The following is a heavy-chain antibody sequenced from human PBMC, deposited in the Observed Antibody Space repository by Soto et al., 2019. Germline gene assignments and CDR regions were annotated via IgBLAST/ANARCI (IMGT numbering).Heavy chain of an antibody. CDR1: GFTFSSYA. D-gene: IGHD3-16*01. J-gene: IGHJ4*02. V-gene: IGHV3-23*01. CDR2: INNNAGDT. CDR3: AAIYYGSFGD. Sequence: GGSLRLSCAASGFTFSSYAMTWVRQSPGKGLEWVSSINNNAGDTYYGDSVKGRFAISRDDSKNMLYLQMNSLRVEDTALYYCAAIYYGSFGDWGRGTLVTAS.